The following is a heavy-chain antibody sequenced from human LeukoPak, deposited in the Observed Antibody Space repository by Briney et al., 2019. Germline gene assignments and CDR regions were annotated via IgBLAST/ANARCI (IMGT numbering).Heavy chain of an antibody. CDR1: GFTSSSYG. CDR3: AKDRESYGDYGY. J-gene: IGHJ4*02. CDR2: ISYDGSNK. Sequence: GRSLRLSCAASGFTSSSYGMHWVRQAPGKGLEWVSVISYDGSNKYYADSVKGRFTISRDNSKNTLYLQMNSLRAEDTAVYYCAKDRESYGDYGYWGQGTLVTVSS. V-gene: IGHV3-30*18. D-gene: IGHD4-17*01.